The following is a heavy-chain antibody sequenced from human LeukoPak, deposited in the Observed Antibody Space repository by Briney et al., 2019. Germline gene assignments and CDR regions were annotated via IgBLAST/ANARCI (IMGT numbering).Heavy chain of an antibody. D-gene: IGHD4-17*01. CDR1: GFIFRTYS. Sequence: GGSLRLSCAASGFIFRTYSIHWVRQAPGKGLEWVSSISSGSIYIYYADAVKGRFTISRDDAKNSLYSQMNSLRAEDTAVYYCARGTAVTSWNLGDDAFDIWGQGTMVTVSS. J-gene: IGHJ3*02. CDR3: ARGTAVTSWNLGDDAFDI. CDR2: ISSGSIYI. V-gene: IGHV3-21*03.